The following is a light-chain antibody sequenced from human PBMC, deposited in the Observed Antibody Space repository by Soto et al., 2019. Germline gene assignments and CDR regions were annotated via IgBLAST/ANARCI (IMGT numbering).Light chain of an antibody. Sequence: EIVLTQSSGNLSLSPGERATLSCRASQSVSSSYLAWYQQKPGQAPRLLIYGASSRATGIPDRFSGSGSGTDFTLTSSRLEPEDFAVYYCQQYGSSPGTFGQGTKVEIK. CDR1: QSVSSSY. J-gene: IGKJ1*01. CDR3: QQYGSSPGT. CDR2: GAS. V-gene: IGKV3-20*01.